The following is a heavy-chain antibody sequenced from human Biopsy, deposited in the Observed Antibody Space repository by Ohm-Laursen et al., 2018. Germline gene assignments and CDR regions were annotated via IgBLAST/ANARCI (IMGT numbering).Heavy chain of an antibody. Sequence: TLSLICTVSGVSINGGRYYWNWIRHHPGKGLEWIGNILYSANTYYNPSLKSRVTISVDTSKNQFSLKLSSVTAADTAVYYCARLGSGDYFPTFFDFRGQGALVTVSS. D-gene: IGHD5-12*01. CDR3: ARLGSGDYFPTFFDF. CDR1: GVSINGGRYY. V-gene: IGHV4-31*03. CDR2: ILYSANT. J-gene: IGHJ4*02.